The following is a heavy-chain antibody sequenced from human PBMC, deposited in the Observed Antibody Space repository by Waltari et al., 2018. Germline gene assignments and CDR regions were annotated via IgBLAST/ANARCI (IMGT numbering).Heavy chain of an antibody. V-gene: IGHV1-18*01. Sequence: QVQLVQSGGEMKEPGASVKVSCKASGYTFTSRGINWVRQAPGQGLEWMGWINTQNGSTNYAQNLQGRGTMTAETSTTTAYMELRSLKSDDTAIYYCARTCISAACYMIYWGQGTLVTVSA. CDR2: INTQNGST. D-gene: IGHD2-2*02. CDR3: ARTCISAACYMIY. J-gene: IGHJ4*02. CDR1: GYTFTSRG.